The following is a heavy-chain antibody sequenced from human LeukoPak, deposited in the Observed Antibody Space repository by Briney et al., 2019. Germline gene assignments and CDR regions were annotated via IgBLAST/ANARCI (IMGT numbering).Heavy chain of an antibody. CDR2: IYYSGTT. Sequence: TSETLSLTCTVSGGSISSYYWSWIRQPPGKGLEWIGYIYYSGTTNYNPSLKSRVTISVDTSKNQFSLKLSSVTAADTAVYYCARGVYIAAAQYGYWGQGTLVTVTS. CDR3: ARGVYIAAAQYGY. V-gene: IGHV4-59*01. D-gene: IGHD6-13*01. CDR1: GGSISSYY. J-gene: IGHJ4*02.